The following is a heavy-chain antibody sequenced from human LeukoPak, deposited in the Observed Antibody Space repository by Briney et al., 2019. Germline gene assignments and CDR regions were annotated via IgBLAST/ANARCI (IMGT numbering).Heavy chain of an antibody. CDR1: GFTFSSYA. CDR3: ARGGYGDYGFDY. Sequence: GGSLRLSCAASGFTFSSYAMHWVRQAPGKGLEYVSAISSNGGSTYYANSVKGRFTISRDNSKNTLYLQMGSLRAEDMAVYYCARGGYGDYGFDYWGQGTLVTVSS. CDR2: ISSNGGST. D-gene: IGHD4-17*01. J-gene: IGHJ4*02. V-gene: IGHV3-64*01.